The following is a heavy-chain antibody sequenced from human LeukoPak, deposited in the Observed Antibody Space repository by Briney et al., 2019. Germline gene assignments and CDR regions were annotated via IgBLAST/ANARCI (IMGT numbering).Heavy chain of an antibody. CDR2: IYYSGST. D-gene: IGHD5-12*01. CDR3: ARIVATIPDAHLDY. J-gene: IGHJ4*02. V-gene: IGHV4-39*01. Sequence: PSETLSLTCTVSGGSISTDRYTWGWIRQPPGKGLEWIGSIYYSGSTYYNPSLKSRDTISVDTSKNQFSLKLSSVTAADTAVYYCARIVATIPDAHLDYWGQGTLVTVSS. CDR1: GGSISTDRYT.